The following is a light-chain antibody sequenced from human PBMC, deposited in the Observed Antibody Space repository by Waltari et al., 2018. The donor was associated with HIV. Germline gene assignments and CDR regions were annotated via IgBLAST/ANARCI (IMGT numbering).Light chain of an antibody. Sequence: QSALTQPPSASGSPGQSVTVSCSGTSSDIGGYGYVSWYQSPPGKAPKLLLYEGPRRHAGVPDRFSGSKSGNTACLAVAGLQADDEADYYCASYAGRNNQVIFGGGTKLTVL. CDR3: ASYAGRNNQVI. V-gene: IGLV2-8*01. CDR1: SSDIGGYGY. J-gene: IGLJ2*01. CDR2: EGP.